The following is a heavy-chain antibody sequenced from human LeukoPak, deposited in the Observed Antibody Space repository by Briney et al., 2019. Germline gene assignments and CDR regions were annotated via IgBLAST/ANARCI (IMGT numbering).Heavy chain of an antibody. CDR2: MRSDGSDK. CDR1: GFIFSSYG. J-gene: IGHJ4*02. CDR3: AKHDSSSYY. D-gene: IGHD3-22*01. V-gene: IGHV3-30*02. Sequence: PGGSLRLSCAASGFIFSSYGMHWARQAPGKGLEWVAFMRSDGSDKYYADSVKGRFTISRDNSKNTLYLQMNSLRAEDTAVYYCAKHDSSSYYWGQGTLVTVSS.